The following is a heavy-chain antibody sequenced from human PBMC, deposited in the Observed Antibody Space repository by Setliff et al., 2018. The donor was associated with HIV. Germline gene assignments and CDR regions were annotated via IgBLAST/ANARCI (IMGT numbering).Heavy chain of an antibody. CDR1: GVPTSASNYY. Sequence: SETLSLTCTVSGVPTSASNYYWTWIRQPPGKGLEWIGEITHSGSTNYNPSLETRVTISVDTSKNQFSLKLSSVTAADTAVYYCARGIAAAEGYFDYWGQGTLVTVS. V-gene: IGHV4-39*07. J-gene: IGHJ4*02. D-gene: IGHD6-13*01. CDR2: ITHSGST. CDR3: ARGIAAAEGYFDY.